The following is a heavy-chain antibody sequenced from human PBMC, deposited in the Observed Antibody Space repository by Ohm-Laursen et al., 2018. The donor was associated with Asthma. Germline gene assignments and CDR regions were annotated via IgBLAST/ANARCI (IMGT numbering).Heavy chain of an antibody. CDR3: ARDPPVTTVTTGEYFDY. Sequence: SLRLSCAASGFIFSDYYMSWIRQAPGKGLEWISYISTGGSTMYYADSVKGRFTISRDNAKSSLYLQMNSLTAEDTAVYYCARDPPVTTVTTGEYFDYWGQGTLVTVSS. CDR1: GFIFSDYY. CDR2: ISTGGSTM. D-gene: IGHD4-17*01. J-gene: IGHJ4*02. V-gene: IGHV3-11*01.